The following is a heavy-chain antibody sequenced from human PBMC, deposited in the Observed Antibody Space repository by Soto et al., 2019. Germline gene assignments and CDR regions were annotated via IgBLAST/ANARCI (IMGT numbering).Heavy chain of an antibody. CDR2: INHSGST. D-gene: IGHD2-2*01. J-gene: IGHJ4*02. CDR3: ARGFIVVVPAAHAYFDY. CDR1: GGSFSGYY. V-gene: IGHV4-34*01. Sequence: PSETLSLTCAVYGGSFSGYYWSWIRQPPGKGLEWIGEINHSGSTNYNPSLKSRVTISVDTSKNQFSLKLSSVTAADTAVYYCARGFIVVVPAAHAYFDYWGQGTLGTVSS.